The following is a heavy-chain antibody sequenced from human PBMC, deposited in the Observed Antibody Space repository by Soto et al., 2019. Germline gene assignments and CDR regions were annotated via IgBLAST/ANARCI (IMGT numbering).Heavy chain of an antibody. CDR2: ISYDGSNK. CDR1: GFTFSSYA. V-gene: IGHV3-30-3*01. D-gene: IGHD3-22*01. CDR3: ARDNYYDSSGYYVFDY. Sequence: QVQLVESGGGVVQPGRSLRLSCAASGFTFSSYAMHWVRQAPGKGLEWVAVISYDGSNKYYADSVKGRFTISRDNSKNTLYLQMNSLRAEDTAVYYCARDNYYDSSGYYVFDYWGQGTLVTVSS. J-gene: IGHJ4*02.